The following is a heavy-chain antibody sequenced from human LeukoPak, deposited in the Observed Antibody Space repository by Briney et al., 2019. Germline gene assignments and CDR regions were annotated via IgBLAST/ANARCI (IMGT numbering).Heavy chain of an antibody. J-gene: IGHJ3*02. CDR2: INHSGST. CDR3: ARWAHAFDI. CDR1: GGSFSGYY. V-gene: IGHV4-34*01. Sequence: KPSETLSLTCAVYGGSFSGYYWSWIRQPPGKGLEWIGEINHSGSTSYNPSLKSRVTISVDTSKNQFSLKLSSVTAADTAVYYCARWAHAFDIWGQGTMVTVSS.